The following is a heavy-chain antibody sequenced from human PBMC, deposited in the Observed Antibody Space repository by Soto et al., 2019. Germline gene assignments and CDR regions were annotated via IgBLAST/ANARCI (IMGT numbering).Heavy chain of an antibody. D-gene: IGHD2-2*01. Sequence: QVQMVESGGGVVQPGRSLRLSCAASGFTFSSYGMHWVRQAPGKGLEWVAVISNDGSSVYYADSVKGRFTISRDNSKSTLYLQMSSLRAEDTAVYYCAKVSNQQYYKDGMDVWGQGTTVTVSS. CDR2: ISNDGSSV. CDR1: GFTFSSYG. CDR3: AKVSNQQYYKDGMDV. V-gene: IGHV3-30*18. J-gene: IGHJ6*02.